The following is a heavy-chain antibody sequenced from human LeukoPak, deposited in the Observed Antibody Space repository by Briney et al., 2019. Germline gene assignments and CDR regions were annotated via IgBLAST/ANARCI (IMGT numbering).Heavy chain of an antibody. D-gene: IGHD6-6*01. Sequence: SETLSLTCTVSGGSISSSSYYWGWIRQPPGKGLEWIGSIYYSGSTYYNPSLKSRVTISVGTSKNQFSLKLSSVTAADTAVYYCASRYSSSAYYYYGMDVWGQGTTVTVSS. CDR3: ASRYSSSAYYYYGMDV. J-gene: IGHJ6*02. CDR1: GGSISSSSYY. CDR2: IYYSGST. V-gene: IGHV4-39*01.